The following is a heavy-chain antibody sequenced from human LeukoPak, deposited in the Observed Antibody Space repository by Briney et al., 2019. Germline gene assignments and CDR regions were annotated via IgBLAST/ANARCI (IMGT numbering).Heavy chain of an antibody. CDR2: INPNSGGT. Sequence: ASVKVSCKASGYTFTGYYIHWVRQAPGQGLEWMGRINPNSGGTNYAQKFQGRVTMTSDTSISTALMELSRLTSDDTAVYYCARDTSSGWYGVDYWGQGTLVTVSS. V-gene: IGHV1-2*06. D-gene: IGHD6-19*01. J-gene: IGHJ4*02. CDR3: ARDTSSGWYGVDY. CDR1: GYTFTGYY.